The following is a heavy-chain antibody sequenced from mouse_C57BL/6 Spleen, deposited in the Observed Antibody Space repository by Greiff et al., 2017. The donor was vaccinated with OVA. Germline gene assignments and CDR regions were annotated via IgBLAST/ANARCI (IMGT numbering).Heavy chain of an antibody. CDR2: ISSGGDYI. J-gene: IGHJ2*01. Sequence: EVKLMESGAGLVKPGGSLKLSCAASGYTFSSYAMSWVSQTPEKRLEWVAYISSGGDYIYYDDTVKGRFPLSRDNARNTLYLQMSSLKSDDTAMYYCTREKITTVVRYYYYWGQGTTLTVSS. D-gene: IGHD1-1*01. V-gene: IGHV5-9-1*02. CDR1: GYTFSSYA. CDR3: TREKITTVVRYYYY.